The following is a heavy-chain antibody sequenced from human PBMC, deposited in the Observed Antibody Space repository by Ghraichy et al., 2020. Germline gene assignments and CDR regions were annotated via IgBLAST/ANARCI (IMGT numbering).Heavy chain of an antibody. CDR1: GFTFSSYD. CDR3: ARDSSSRLRTSRPDL. Sequence: GGSLRLSCAASGFTFSSYDMNWVRQAPGRGLEWISYISSTSSHIYYAHSVKGRFTISRDDGRNSLYLQMNSLRDEDTAVYYCARDSSSRLRTSRPDLWGQGTLVTVCS. D-gene: IGHD4-17*01. J-gene: IGHJ5*02. CDR2: ISSTSSHI. V-gene: IGHV3-48*02.